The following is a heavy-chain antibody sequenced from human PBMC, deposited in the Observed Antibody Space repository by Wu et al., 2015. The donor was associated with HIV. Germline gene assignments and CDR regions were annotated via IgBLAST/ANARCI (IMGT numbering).Heavy chain of an antibody. V-gene: IGHV1-69*12. CDR3: ARGLVVRDLPWSRCFDV. CDR2: ITPVFATI. J-gene: IGHJ3*01. CDR1: GGTFSSYA. Sequence: QVQLVQSGAEVKKPGSSVKVSCKASGGTFSSYAISWVRQAPGQGLEWMGGITPVFATINYAQKFQGRVTITADESTSTAYMELSSLRSEDTAVYYCARGLVVRDLPWSRCFDVWGQGTMVTVSS. D-gene: IGHD3-10*02.